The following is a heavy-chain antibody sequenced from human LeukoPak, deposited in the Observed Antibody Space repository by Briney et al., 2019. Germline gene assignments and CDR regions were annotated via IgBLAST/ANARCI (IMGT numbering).Heavy chain of an antibody. J-gene: IGHJ4*02. D-gene: IGHD5-24*01. Sequence: ASVKVSCKASEYTFTSYFMHWVRQAPGQGLEWMGIINPSGGSTSCAQKFQGRVTMTRDMSTSTVYMELSSLRFEDTAVYYCARDLGYTRAFDYWGQGTLVTVSS. V-gene: IGHV1-46*01. CDR1: EYTFTSYF. CDR2: INPSGGST. CDR3: ARDLGYTRAFDY.